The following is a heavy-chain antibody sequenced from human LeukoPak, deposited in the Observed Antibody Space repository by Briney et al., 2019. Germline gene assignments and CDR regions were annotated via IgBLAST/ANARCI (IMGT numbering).Heavy chain of an antibody. D-gene: IGHD2-15*01. J-gene: IGHJ4*02. V-gene: IGHV4-59*01. CDR3: ARGGYCSGGSCYLDF. CDR1: GASISDNF. CDR2: IYYSGSP. Sequence: PSETLSLTCTVSGASISDNFWSWIRQPPGKGLERIGFIYYSGSPSYNPSLKSRVTISVDTSKNQFSLNMSSVTAADTAVYYCARGGYCSGGSCYLDFWGQGTLVTVSS.